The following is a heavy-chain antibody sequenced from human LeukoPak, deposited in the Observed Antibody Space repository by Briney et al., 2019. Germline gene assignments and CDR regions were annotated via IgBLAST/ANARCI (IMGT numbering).Heavy chain of an antibody. CDR3: AKETDPRWSSGFDY. Sequence: GGSLRLSCAASGFTFSSYGMHWVRQAPGKGLEWVAVISYDGSNKYYADSVKGRFTISRDNSKNTLYLQMNSLRAEDTAVYYCAKETDPRWSSGFDYWGQGTLVTVSS. J-gene: IGHJ4*02. CDR2: ISYDGSNK. CDR1: GFTFSSYG. V-gene: IGHV3-30*18. D-gene: IGHD3-10*01.